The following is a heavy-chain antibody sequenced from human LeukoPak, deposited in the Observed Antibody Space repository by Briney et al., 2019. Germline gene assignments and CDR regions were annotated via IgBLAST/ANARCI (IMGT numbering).Heavy chain of an antibody. Sequence: PSETLSLTCTVSGGSISSGSYYWSWIRQPARKGLEWIGRIYTSGSTNYNPSLKSRVTISVDTSKNQFSLKLSSVTAADTAVYYCATYSSSSGRACWGQGTLVTVSS. CDR3: ATYSSSSGRAC. CDR1: GGSISSGSYY. V-gene: IGHV4-61*02. J-gene: IGHJ4*02. CDR2: IYTSGST. D-gene: IGHD6-6*01.